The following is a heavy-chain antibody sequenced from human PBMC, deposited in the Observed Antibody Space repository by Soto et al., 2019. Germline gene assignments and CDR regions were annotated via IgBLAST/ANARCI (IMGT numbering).Heavy chain of an antibody. D-gene: IGHD3-16*01. CDR3: VKYTVTEDLGES. CDR1: GFTFSSYA. Sequence: EVQLLESGGDVVRPGGSLRLSCAASGFTFSSYAMGWVRQAPGKGLEWVSGVSRAGTYTFYADSVRGRFSISRDNSRDTVDLYMNALRGHDTAVYFCVKYTVTEDLGESWAQGALVSVSS. CDR2: VSRAGTYT. V-gene: IGHV3-23*01. J-gene: IGHJ5*02.